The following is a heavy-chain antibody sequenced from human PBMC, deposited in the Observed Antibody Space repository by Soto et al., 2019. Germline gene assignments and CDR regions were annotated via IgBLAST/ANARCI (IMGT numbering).Heavy chain of an antibody. J-gene: IGHJ4*02. Sequence: PSETLSLTCTVSGDSISSGDYFWSWIRQPPGKGLEWIGYIYYSGSTYYNPSLKSRVTISVDTSKNQFSLKLSSVTAADTAVYYCARDSTPSSGYLGGIDYWGQGTLVTVS. CDR2: IYYSGST. CDR1: GDSISSGDYF. V-gene: IGHV4-30-4*01. D-gene: IGHD3-22*01. CDR3: ARDSTPSSGYLGGIDY.